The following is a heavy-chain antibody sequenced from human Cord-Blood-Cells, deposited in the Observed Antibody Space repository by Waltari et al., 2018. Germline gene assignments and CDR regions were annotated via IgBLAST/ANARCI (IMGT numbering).Heavy chain of an antibody. CDR2: MNPNCGKT. J-gene: IGHJ4*02. D-gene: IGHD1-7*01. CDR3: ARDWNYSFDY. V-gene: IGHV1-8*01. Sequence: QVQLVQSGAEVKKPGASVKVSCKASGYTFTSHDINWVRQATGQGLEWMGWMNPNCGKTGYAQTCQVRVAMTRNTAITTAYMELSSLRSKDTAVYYSARDWNYSFDYWGQGTLVTVSS. CDR1: GYTFTSHD.